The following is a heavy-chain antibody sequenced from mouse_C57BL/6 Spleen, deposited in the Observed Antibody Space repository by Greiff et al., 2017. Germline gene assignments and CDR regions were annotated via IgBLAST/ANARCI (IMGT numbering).Heavy chain of an antibody. J-gene: IGHJ4*01. CDR1: GFTFSSYA. CDR2: ISSGGDYI. V-gene: IGHV5-9-1*02. CDR3: TRESITTVVGAMDY. D-gene: IGHD1-1*01. Sequence: EVKLVESGEGLVKPGGSLKLSCAASGFTFSSYAMSWVRQTPEKRLEWVAYISSGGDYIYYADTVKGRFTISRDNARNTLYLQMSSLKSEDTAMYYCTRESITTVVGAMDYWGQGTSVTVSS.